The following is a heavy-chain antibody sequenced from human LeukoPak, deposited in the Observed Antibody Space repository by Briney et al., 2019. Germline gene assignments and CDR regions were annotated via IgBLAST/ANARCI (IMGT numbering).Heavy chain of an antibody. CDR1: GFTFSSYA. J-gene: IGHJ3*02. V-gene: IGHV3-30-3*01. CDR2: ISYDGSNK. D-gene: IGHD2-8*01. CDR3: ARDGQMGHAFDI. Sequence: GRSLRLSCAASGFTFSSYAMHWVRQAPGKGLEWVAVISYDGSNKYYADSVKGRFTISRDNSKNTLYLQMSSLRAEDTAVYYCARDGQMGHAFDIWGQGTMVTVSS.